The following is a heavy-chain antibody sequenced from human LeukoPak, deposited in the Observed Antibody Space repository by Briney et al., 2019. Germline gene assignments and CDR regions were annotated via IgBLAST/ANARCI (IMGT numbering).Heavy chain of an antibody. D-gene: IGHD3-16*02. V-gene: IGHV3-23*01. CDR2: ISGSGGST. CDR3: ARLRLGELSLPDY. CDR1: GFTFSSYA. J-gene: IGHJ4*02. Sequence: GGSLRLSCAASGFTFSSYAMSWVRQAPGKGLEWVSAISGSGGSTYYADSVKGRFTISRDNAKNSLYLQMNSLRAEDTAVYYCARLRLGELSLPDYWGQGTLVTVSS.